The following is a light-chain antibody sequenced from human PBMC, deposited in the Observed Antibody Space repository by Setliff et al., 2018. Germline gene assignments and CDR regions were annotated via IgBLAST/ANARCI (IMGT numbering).Light chain of an antibody. CDR2: GVS. J-gene: IGLJ1*01. Sequence: QSVLAQPPSASGSPGQSVTISCTGTSSDVGGYNYVSWYQQHPGKAPKLMIYGVSKRPSGVPDRFSGSKSGNTASLTVSGLQAEDEADYYCSSYVGSNNFPYVFGTGTKVTVL. CDR3: SSYVGSNNFPYV. CDR1: SSDVGGYNY. V-gene: IGLV2-8*01.